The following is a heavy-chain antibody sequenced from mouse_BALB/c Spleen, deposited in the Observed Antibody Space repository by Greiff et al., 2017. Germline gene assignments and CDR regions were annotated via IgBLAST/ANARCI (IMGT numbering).Heavy chain of an antibody. CDR3: ARDYDYDGPAWFAY. CDR2: ISSGGST. Sequence: EVQLVESGGGLVKPGGSLKLSCAASGFTFSSYAMSWVRQTPEKRLEWVASISSGGSTYYPDSVKGRFTISRDNARNILYLQMSSLRSEDTAMYYCARDYDYDGPAWFAYWGQGTLVTVSA. D-gene: IGHD2-4*01. CDR1: GFTFSSYA. V-gene: IGHV5-6-5*01. J-gene: IGHJ3*01.